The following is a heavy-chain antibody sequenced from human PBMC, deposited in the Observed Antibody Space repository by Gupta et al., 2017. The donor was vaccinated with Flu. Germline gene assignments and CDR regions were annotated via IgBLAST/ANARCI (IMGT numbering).Heavy chain of an antibody. Sequence: IRQPPGKGLEWIGEIKHSGSTNYNPSLKSRVTISVDTSKNQFSLKLSSVTAADTAVYYCARVTDIVGATIGQSFFGYFDYWGQGTLVTVSS. CDR3: ARVTDIVGATIGQSFFGYFDY. J-gene: IGHJ4*02. CDR2: IKHSGST. D-gene: IGHD1-26*01. V-gene: IGHV4-34*01.